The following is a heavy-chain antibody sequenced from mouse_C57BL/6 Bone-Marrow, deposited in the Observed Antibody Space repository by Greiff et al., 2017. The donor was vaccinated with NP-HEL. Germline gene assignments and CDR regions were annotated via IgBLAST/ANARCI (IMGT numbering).Heavy chain of an antibody. V-gene: IGHV5-9*01. CDR2: ISGGGGNT. J-gene: IGHJ3*01. Sequence: EVQGVESGGGLVKPGGSLKLSCAASGFTFSSYTMSWVRQTPEKRLEWVATISGGGGNTYYPDSVKGRFTISRDNAKNTLYLQMSSLRSEDTALYYCASPSSSGGFAYWGQGTLVTVSA. CDR1: GFTFSSYT. D-gene: IGHD1-2*01. CDR3: ASPSSSGGFAY.